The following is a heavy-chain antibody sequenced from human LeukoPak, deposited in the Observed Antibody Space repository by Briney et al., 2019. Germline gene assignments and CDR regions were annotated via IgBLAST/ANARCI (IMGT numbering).Heavy chain of an antibody. Sequence: GESLKISCKGSGYRFTNYWIGWVRQMPGKGLEWMGIIFPGDSDIRYSPSFQGQVTISADRSINTAYLQWSSLKASDTAIYYCARRAEPAPVLLLHPNSWFDPWGQGTLVTVSS. CDR3: ARRAEPAPVLLLHPNSWFDP. CDR2: IFPGDSDI. D-gene: IGHD2-2*01. J-gene: IGHJ5*02. CDR1: GYRFTNYW. V-gene: IGHV5-51*01.